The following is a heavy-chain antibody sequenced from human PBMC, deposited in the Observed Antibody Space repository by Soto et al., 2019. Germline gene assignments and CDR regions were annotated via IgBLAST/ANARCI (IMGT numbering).Heavy chain of an antibody. CDR1: GGSISRSSYY. CDR3: ARQRSSWFDP. D-gene: IGHD1-1*01. J-gene: IGHJ5*02. CDR2: IYYSGST. Sequence: SETLSLTCTVSGGSISRSSYYWGWIRQPPGKGLEWIGSIYYSGSTYYNPSLKSRVTISVDTSKNQFSLKMSSVTAADTAVYYCARQRSSWFDPWGQGTLVTVSS. V-gene: IGHV4-39*01.